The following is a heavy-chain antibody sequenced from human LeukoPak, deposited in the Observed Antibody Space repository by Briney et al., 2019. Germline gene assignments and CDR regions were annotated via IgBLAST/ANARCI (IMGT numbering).Heavy chain of an antibody. V-gene: IGHV1-2*02. D-gene: IGHD3-3*01. CDR2: INPNSGGT. J-gene: IGHJ6*03. CDR3: ARVPTGENYDGYRYMDV. Sequence: ASVKVSCKASGYTFTGYYMHWVRQAPGQGLEWMGWINPNSGGTNYAQKFQGRVTMTRDTSISTAYMELSRLRSDDTAVYYCARVPTGENYDGYRYMDVWGKGTTVTVSS. CDR1: GYTFTGYY.